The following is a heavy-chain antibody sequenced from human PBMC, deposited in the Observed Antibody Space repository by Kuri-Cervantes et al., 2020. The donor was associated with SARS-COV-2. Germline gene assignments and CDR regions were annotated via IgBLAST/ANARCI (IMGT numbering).Heavy chain of an antibody. V-gene: IGHV3-23*01. CDR2: IRGGGYTT. D-gene: IGHD4-17*01. J-gene: IGHJ3*01. CDR1: GFTFSRYA. Sequence: GGSLRLSCAPSGFTFSRYAMIWVRQAPGKGLEWISAIRGGGYTTYYADSVKGRTTISRNNFKNSLYLQMNNLRAEDTAVYYGAKDPSGDYVGAFDFWGQGTRVT. CDR3: AKDPSGDYVGAFDF.